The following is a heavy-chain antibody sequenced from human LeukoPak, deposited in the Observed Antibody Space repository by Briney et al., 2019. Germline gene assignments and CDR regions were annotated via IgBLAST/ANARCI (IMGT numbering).Heavy chain of an antibody. Sequence: PGRSLRLSCAASGFTFSSYGMHWVRQAPGKGLEWVAVIWYDGSNKYYADSVKGRFTISRDNSKNTLYLQMNSLRAEDTAVYYCARDYDSSGYYYNLDYWGQGTLVTVSS. V-gene: IGHV3-33*01. CDR2: IWYDGSNK. D-gene: IGHD3-22*01. CDR1: GFTFSSYG. CDR3: ARDYDSSGYYYNLDY. J-gene: IGHJ4*02.